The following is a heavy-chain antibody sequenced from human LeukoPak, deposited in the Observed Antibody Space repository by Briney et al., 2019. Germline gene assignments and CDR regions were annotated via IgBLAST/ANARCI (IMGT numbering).Heavy chain of an antibody. CDR2: ISGSGDTT. CDR1: GFTFSSYA. D-gene: IGHD1-26*01. J-gene: IGHJ4*02. CDR3: AKERGWVGASNSKDY. Sequence: GGSLRLSCAASGFTFSSYAMSWVRQAPGKGLEWVSGISGSGDTTYYADSVKGRFTISRDNSKNTLHLQMNSLRAEDTAVYYCAKERGWVGASNSKDYWGQGTLVAVSS. V-gene: IGHV3-23*01.